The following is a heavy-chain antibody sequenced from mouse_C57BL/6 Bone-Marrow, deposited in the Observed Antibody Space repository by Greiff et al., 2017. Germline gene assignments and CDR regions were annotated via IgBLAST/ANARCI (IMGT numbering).Heavy chain of an antibody. V-gene: IGHV5-6*01. CDR2: ISSGGSYT. Sequence: EVQLVESGGDLVQPGGSLKLSCAASGFTFSSYGMSWVRQTPDKRLEWVATISSGGSYTYYPDSVNGRFTIARDNAKNTLYLEMSSLESDDTAMYYCASYSQRGWYCDVWGTGTTVTVSS. CDR3: ASYSQRGWYCDV. J-gene: IGHJ1*03. D-gene: IGHD2-1*01. CDR1: GFTFSSYG.